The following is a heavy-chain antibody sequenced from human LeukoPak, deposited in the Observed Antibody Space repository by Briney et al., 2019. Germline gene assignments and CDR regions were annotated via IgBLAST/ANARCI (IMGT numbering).Heavy chain of an antibody. CDR1: GFTLSGYW. CDR2: IWYGGSNK. D-gene: IGHD2-2*01. CDR3: AKTPAAYYYYMDV. Sequence: PGGSLRLSCAASGFTLSGYWMNWVRQAPGKGLEWVAVIWYGGSNKYYADSAKGRFTISRDNSKNTLYLQMNSLRAEDTAVYYCAKTPAAYYYYMDVWGKGTTVTVSS. J-gene: IGHJ6*03. V-gene: IGHV3-30*02.